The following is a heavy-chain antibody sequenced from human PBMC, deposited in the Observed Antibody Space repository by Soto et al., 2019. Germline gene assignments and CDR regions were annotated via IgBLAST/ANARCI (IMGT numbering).Heavy chain of an antibody. D-gene: IGHD3-3*01. CDR1: GYPVTAYY. J-gene: IGHJ3*02. CDR3: ARGGGVGVAGSAAFDM. V-gene: IGHV1-2*02. Sequence: VQSGAVVKKPGASVTVSCSASGYPVTAYYMHWVRQAPGRGLEWMGGINPATGAAKYTQTFRGRVTMTRDTATSTCFLELSGLASEAPSFFSCARGGGVGVAGSAAFDMWGQGTLVTVSS. CDR2: INPATGAA.